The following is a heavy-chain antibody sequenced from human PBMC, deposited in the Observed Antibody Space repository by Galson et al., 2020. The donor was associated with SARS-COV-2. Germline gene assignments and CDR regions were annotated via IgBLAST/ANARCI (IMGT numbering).Heavy chain of an antibody. CDR1: GFTVSSSY. D-gene: IGHD5-18*01. V-gene: IGHV3-53*01. CDR2: IYPNYNR. CDR3: LKEGDTLNQDS. J-gene: IGHJ4*02. Sequence: GESLKISCAASGFTVSSSYISWVRQAPGKGLEWVSLIYPNYNRFYADSVKGRFTISRDNSRNTLFLQMNSLRAEDTAVYYCLKEGDTLNQDSWGQGTLVTVSS.